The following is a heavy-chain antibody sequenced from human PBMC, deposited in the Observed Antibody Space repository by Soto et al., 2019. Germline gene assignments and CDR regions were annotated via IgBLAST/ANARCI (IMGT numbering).Heavy chain of an antibody. D-gene: IGHD1-7*01. CDR1: GGTITSITNHY. V-gene: IGHV4-59*08. J-gene: IGHJ6*02. CDR2: ISYSGHT. Sequence: QVRLQESGPGLVKASETRSLTCTVAGGTITSITNHYCSWIRQPPGKGLEWIRYISYSGHTSYSPSLKSRVILSVDTSKNQVSLNLASVTAADTAVYYCATQGFGTLHGLVDVWGQGTTVTVSS. CDR3: ATQGFGTLHGLVDV.